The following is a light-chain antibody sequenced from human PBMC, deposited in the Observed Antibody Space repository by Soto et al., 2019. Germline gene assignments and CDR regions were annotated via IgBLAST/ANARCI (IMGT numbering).Light chain of an antibody. V-gene: IGKV1-27*01. CDR2: ATS. Sequence: DIQLTQSPSSLSASVGDRVTITCRASQAISSYLAWYQQKPGKVPELLIYATSTLQSGAPSRFSGSGSGTDFTLTIISLQPEDVATYYCHKYNHAPTFGGGTKVEI. CDR3: HKYNHAPT. J-gene: IGKJ4*01. CDR1: QAISSY.